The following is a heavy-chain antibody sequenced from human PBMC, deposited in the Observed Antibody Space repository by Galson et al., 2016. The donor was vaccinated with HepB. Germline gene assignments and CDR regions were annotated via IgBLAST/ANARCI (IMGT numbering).Heavy chain of an antibody. D-gene: IGHD1-26*01. J-gene: IGHJ4*02. CDR2: IFHSGGT. Sequence: ETLSLTCAVFGGSVSSNTWWTWVRQPPGEGLEWIGEIFHSGGTNYTPSLKSRVTMSVDKSKNHFSLRLSSVTAADTAVYYCARERGRLVDYWGQGTLVTVSS. CDR3: ARERGRLVDY. CDR1: GGSVSSNTW. V-gene: IGHV4-4*02.